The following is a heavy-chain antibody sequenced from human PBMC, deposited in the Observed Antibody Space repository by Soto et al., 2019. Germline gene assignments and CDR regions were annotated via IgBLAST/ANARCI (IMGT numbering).Heavy chain of an antibody. V-gene: IGHV3-23*01. CDR1: GFTFSSYA. D-gene: IGHD3-22*01. CDR3: AKDRSNYYDSSGFD. J-gene: IGHJ4*02. CDR2: ISGSGGST. Sequence: EVQLLESGGGLVQPGGSLRLSCAAPGFTFSSYAMSWVRQAPGKGLEWVSAISGSGGSTYYADSVKGRFPLSRDNSKNTLYLQMNSLRAEDTAVYYCAKDRSNYYDSSGFDWGQGTLVTVSS.